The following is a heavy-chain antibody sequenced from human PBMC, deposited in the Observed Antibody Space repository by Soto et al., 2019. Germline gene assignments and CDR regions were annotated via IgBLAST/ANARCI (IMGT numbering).Heavy chain of an antibody. D-gene: IGHD6-19*01. CDR2: IYSGGST. Sequence: EVQLVESGGGLVQPGGSLRLSCAASGFTVSSNYMSWVRQAPGKGLEWVSVIYSGGSTYYADSVKGRFTISRDNSKNTLYLQMNSLRAEDTAVYYCARDQRGRDASSGWYVSYWGQGTLVTVSS. J-gene: IGHJ4*02. CDR1: GFTVSSNY. V-gene: IGHV3-66*01. CDR3: ARDQRGRDASSGWYVSY.